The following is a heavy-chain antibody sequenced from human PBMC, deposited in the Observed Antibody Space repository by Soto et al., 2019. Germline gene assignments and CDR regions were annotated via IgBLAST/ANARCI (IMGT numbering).Heavy chain of an antibody. CDR2: ISGSGGST. CDR3: AKACYSSSWYGYGLDL. J-gene: IGHJ6*02. CDR1: GFTFSSYA. Sequence: GGSLRLSCAASGFTFSSYAMSWVRQAPGKGLEWVSAISGSGGSTYYADSVKGRFTISRDNSKNTLYLQMNSLRAEDTAVYYSAKACYSSSWYGYGLDLWVQGTTVTVSS. D-gene: IGHD6-13*01. V-gene: IGHV3-23*01.